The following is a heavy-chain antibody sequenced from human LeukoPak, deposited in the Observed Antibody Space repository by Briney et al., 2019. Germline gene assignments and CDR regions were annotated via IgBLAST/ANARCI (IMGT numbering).Heavy chain of an antibody. V-gene: IGHV1-69*04. CDR2: IIPIFGIA. CDR3: ARALALRYFDWPGGWFDP. D-gene: IGHD3-9*01. J-gene: IGHJ5*02. Sequence: AASVKVSCKASGGTFSSYAISWVRQAPGQGLEWMGRIIPIFGIANYAQKLQGRVTITADKSTSTAYMELSSLRSEDTAVYYCARALALRYFDWPGGWFDPWGQGTLVTVSS. CDR1: GGTFSSYA.